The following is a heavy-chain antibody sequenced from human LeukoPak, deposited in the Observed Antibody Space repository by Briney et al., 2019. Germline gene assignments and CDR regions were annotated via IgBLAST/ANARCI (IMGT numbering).Heavy chain of an antibody. CDR3: AKDRHRGYYDILTGPSWFDP. CDR1: GFTFSSYA. V-gene: IGHV3-23*01. CDR2: ISGSGGST. D-gene: IGHD3-9*01. J-gene: IGHJ5*02. Sequence: GGSLRLSCAASGFTFSSYAMSWVRQAPGKGLEWVSAISGSGGSTYYADSAKGRFTISRDNSKNTLYLQMNSLRAEDTAVYYCAKDRHRGYYDILTGPSWFDPWGQGTLVTVSS.